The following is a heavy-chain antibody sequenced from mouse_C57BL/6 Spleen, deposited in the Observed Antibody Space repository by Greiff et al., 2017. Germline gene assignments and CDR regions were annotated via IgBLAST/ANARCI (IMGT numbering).Heavy chain of an antibody. Sequence: EVKLLESGPGLVKPSQSLSLTCSVTGYSIPSGYYWNWIRQFPGNKLEWMGYISYDGSNTSNPSLHNRISITRDTSKNQLILRLKSVTTEDTATYYCAREKGNDGYSLDYWGQGTTLTVSS. J-gene: IGHJ2*01. CDR3: AREKGNDGYSLDY. D-gene: IGHD2-3*01. CDR1: GYSIPSGYY. CDR2: ISYDGSN. V-gene: IGHV3-6*01.